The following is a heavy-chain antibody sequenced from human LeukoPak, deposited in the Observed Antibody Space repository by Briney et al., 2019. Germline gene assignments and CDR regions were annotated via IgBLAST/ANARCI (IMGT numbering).Heavy chain of an antibody. CDR3: ARESSSFGAFDI. CDR2: IYYSGST. D-gene: IGHD6-13*01. V-gene: IGHV4-59*01. CDR1: DGSISTYY. J-gene: IGHJ3*02. Sequence: SETLSLTCTVSDGSISTYYWSWIRQPPGKGLEWIGYIYYSGSTNYNPSLKSRVTISVDTSKNQFSLKLSSVTAADTAVYYRARESSSFGAFDIWGQGTMVTVSS.